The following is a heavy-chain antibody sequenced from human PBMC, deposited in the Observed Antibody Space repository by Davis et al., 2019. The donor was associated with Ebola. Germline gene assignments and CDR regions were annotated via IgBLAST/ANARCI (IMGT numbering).Heavy chain of an antibody. CDR3: VRFFFDL. Sequence: PGGSLRLACAASGFTFRSYWMGWVRQAPGKGLEWVANINQDGSEPKYVDSVKGRFTISRDNAKNSLYLQMNNLRAEDTANYYCVRFFFDLWGQGALVTVSS. J-gene: IGHJ4*02. CDR1: GFTFRSYW. CDR2: INQDGSEP. V-gene: IGHV3-7*03.